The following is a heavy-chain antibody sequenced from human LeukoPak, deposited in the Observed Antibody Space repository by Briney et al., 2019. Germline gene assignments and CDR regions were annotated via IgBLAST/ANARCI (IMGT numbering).Heavy chain of an antibody. V-gene: IGHV5-51*01. J-gene: IGHJ4*02. Sequence: GESLKISCKGSGYSFTTYWIAWVRQMPGKGLEWMGIIYPTDSDTRYSPSFLGQVTISADKSINTAYLQWSSLRASDTAMYYCARSWVAHGGSGFWGQGTLVTVSS. CDR3: ARSWVAHGGSGF. CDR1: GYSFTTYW. CDR2: IYPTDSDT. D-gene: IGHD3-16*01.